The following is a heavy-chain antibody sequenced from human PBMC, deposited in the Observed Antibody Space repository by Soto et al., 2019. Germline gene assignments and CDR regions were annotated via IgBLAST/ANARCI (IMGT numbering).Heavy chain of an antibody. D-gene: IGHD3-16*01. V-gene: IGHV3-23*01. Sequence: GGSLRLSCAASGFNFSNYAMSWVRQAPGKGLEWVSLISATGGGTYYADSVKGRFTISRDNSHNTLYLQVHSLTAEDTAVYYCAKDRRAGGNSAFYFDFWGQGAQVTVSS. CDR1: GFNFSNYA. CDR3: AKDRRAGGNSAFYFDF. CDR2: ISATGGGT. J-gene: IGHJ4*02.